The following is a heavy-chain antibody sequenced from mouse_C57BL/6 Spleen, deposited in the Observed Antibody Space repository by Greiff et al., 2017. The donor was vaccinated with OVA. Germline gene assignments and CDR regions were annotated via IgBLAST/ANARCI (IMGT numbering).Heavy chain of an antibody. CDR3: ARWDYYGSSYGNY. Sequence: VQLQQSGPELVKPGDSVKISCKASGYSFTGYFMNWVMRSHGKSLEWIGRINPYNGDTFYNQKFKGKATLTVDKSSSTAHMELRSLTSEDSAVYYCARWDYYGSSYGNYWGQGTTLTVSS. D-gene: IGHD1-1*01. CDR1: GYSFTGYF. J-gene: IGHJ2*01. CDR2: INPYNGDT. V-gene: IGHV1-20*01.